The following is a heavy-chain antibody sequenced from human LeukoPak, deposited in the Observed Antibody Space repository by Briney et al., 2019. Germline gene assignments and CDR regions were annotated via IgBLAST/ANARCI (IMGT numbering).Heavy chain of an antibody. CDR2: IRSKVYGGTT. J-gene: IGHJ4*02. Sequence: GGSLRLSCTASGFSFGDYTMSWFRQAPGKGPEWVGFIRSKVYGGTTEYAVSVKGRFTISRDDSKSIADLQMDSLKTEDTAVYYCTRVPVLRYFDWSQHFDYWGQGTLVTVSS. D-gene: IGHD3-9*01. V-gene: IGHV3-49*03. CDR3: TRVPVLRYFDWSQHFDY. CDR1: GFSFGDYT.